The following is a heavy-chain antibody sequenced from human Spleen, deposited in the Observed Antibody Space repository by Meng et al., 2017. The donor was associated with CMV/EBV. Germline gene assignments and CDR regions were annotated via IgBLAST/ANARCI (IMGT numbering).Heavy chain of an antibody. V-gene: IGHV4-34*01. CDR3: ARGKRFGRGYSYGWHPGGYFDY. J-gene: IGHJ4*02. CDR2: INHSGST. Sequence: VQRQQWGAGLLKTSETLSLTCAVYGGSFSGYYWSWIRQPPGKGLEWIGEINHSGSTNYNPSLKSRVTISVDTSKNQFSLKLSSVTAADTAVYYCARGKRFGRGYSYGWHPGGYFDYWGQGTLVTVSS. D-gene: IGHD5-18*01. CDR1: GGSFSGYY.